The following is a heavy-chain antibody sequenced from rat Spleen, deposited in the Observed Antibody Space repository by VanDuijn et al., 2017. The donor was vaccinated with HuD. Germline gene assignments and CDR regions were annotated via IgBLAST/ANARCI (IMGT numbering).Heavy chain of an antibody. CDR2: ISSDGGRN. Sequence: EVQLVESDGGLVQPGRSLKLSCAASGFIFSDYYMAWVRQAPTKGLEWVATISSDGGRNFYRDSVKGRFTISRDNAKSTLYLQMNSLRSEDTATYYCAKVHNNYYNWFAYWGQGTLVTVSS. D-gene: IGHD1-10*01. V-gene: IGHV5-29*01. CDR1: GFIFSDYY. CDR3: AKVHNNYYNWFAY. J-gene: IGHJ3*01.